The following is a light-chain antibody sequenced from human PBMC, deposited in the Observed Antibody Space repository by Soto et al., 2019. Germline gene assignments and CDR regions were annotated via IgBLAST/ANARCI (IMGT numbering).Light chain of an antibody. CDR3: LQFNNLSPYT. V-gene: IGKV3-15*01. J-gene: IGKJ2*01. Sequence: EIVMTQSPATLSVSPGERATLSCRASQSVSSNLAWYQQKPGQAPRLLIYGASTRATGIPARFSGSGSGTEFTLTISSLHSQGFAIYYCLQFNNLSPYTFGQGTKLEIK. CDR2: GAS. CDR1: QSVSSN.